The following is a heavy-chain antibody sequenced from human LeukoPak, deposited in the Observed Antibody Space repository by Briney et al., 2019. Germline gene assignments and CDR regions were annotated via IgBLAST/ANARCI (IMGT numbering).Heavy chain of an antibody. CDR3: AKDLPPPVAELWELLYFDY. D-gene: IGHD1-26*01. V-gene: IGHV3-23*01. J-gene: IGHJ4*02. CDR1: GFTFSSYG. CDR2: ISGSGGST. Sequence: GGSLRLSCAASGFTFSSYGMSWVRQAPGKGLEWVSAISGSGGSTYYADSVKGRFTISRDNSKNTLYLQMNSLRAEDTAVYYCAKDLPPPVAELWELLYFDYWGQGTLVTVSS.